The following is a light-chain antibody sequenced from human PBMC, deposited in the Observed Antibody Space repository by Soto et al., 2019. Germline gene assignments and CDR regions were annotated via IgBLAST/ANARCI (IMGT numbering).Light chain of an antibody. CDR2: AAS. Sequence: ILLTQSPSSLSPSVLAGVTSTCPASQGISSYLAWYQQKPGKAPKLLIYAASTLQSGVPSRFSGSGSGTDFTLTISSLQPEDFATYYCQQLNSYPITCGQGTRLEIK. CDR1: QGISSY. CDR3: QQLNSYPIT. J-gene: IGKJ5*01. V-gene: IGKV1-9*01.